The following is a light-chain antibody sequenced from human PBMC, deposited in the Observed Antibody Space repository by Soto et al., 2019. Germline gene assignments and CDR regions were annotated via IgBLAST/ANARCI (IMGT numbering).Light chain of an antibody. CDR1: SSDVGGYNY. CDR2: DVS. Sequence: QSALTQPASVSGSPGQSITISCTGTSSDVGGYNYVSWYQQHPGKAPKLMIYDVSNRPSGVSNRVSGSKSGNTASLTISGLQAEDEADYYCSSYTSSSPPYVFGTGTKLTVL. CDR3: SSYTSSSPPYV. J-gene: IGLJ1*01. V-gene: IGLV2-14*01.